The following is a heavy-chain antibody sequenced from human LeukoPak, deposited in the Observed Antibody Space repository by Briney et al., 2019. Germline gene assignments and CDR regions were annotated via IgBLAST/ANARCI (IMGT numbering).Heavy chain of an antibody. CDR1: GFTFSNYA. D-gene: IGHD3-3*01. CDR3: ARDEWLDY. J-gene: IGHJ4*02. Sequence: RRSLRHSCAASGFTFSNYAMHAVRQAPCKGLEWVAVISYDGCNKYYADSVKGRFTISRDNSKNTLYLQMNSLRAEDTAVYYCARDEWLDYWGQGTLVTVSS. CDR2: ISYDGCNK. V-gene: IGHV3-30-3*01.